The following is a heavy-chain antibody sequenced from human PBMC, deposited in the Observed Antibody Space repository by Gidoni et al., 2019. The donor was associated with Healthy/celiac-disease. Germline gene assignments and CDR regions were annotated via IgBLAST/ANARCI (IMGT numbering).Heavy chain of an antibody. V-gene: IGHV1-58*01. CDR3: AALGYDYGDYVGY. Sequence: QMQLVQSGPEVNKPGTSVKVSCKASGFTFSSSSVQWVRQARGQRLEWIGWIVVGSGNTNYAKKFQERVTITRDMSTSTAYMELSSLRSEETAVYYCAALGYDYGDYVGYWGQGTLVTVSS. D-gene: IGHD4-17*01. CDR1: GFTFSSSS. CDR2: IVVGSGNT. J-gene: IGHJ4*02.